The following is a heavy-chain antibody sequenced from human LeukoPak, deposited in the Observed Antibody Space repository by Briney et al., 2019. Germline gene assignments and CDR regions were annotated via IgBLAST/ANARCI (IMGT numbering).Heavy chain of an antibody. Sequence: SETLSLTRTVSGGSISSSSYYWGWIRQPPGKGLEWIGSIYYSGSTYYNPSLKSRVTISVDTSKNQFSLKLSSVTAADTAVYYCARRRYDFWSGYPSYYYYMDVWGKGTTVTVSS. CDR1: GGSISSSSYY. CDR3: ARRRYDFWSGYPSYYYYMDV. D-gene: IGHD3-3*01. J-gene: IGHJ6*03. CDR2: IYYSGST. V-gene: IGHV4-39*07.